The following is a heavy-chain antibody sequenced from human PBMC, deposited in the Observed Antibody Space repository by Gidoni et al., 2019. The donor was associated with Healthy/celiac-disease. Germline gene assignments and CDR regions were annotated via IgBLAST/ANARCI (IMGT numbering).Heavy chain of an antibody. CDR1: GCSISSRSYY. V-gene: IGHV4-39*01. CDR2: IYYSGST. J-gene: IGHJ5*02. CDR3: ARHWGYSGSYGSWFDP. D-gene: IGHD1-26*01. Sequence: QLQLQESAPGLVKPSETLSLTCTVSGCSISSRSYYLGWLRQPPGNGRDWIGSIYYSGSTHDNPSIKSRVTISVDTSKNQFSLKLSSVTAADTAVYYCARHWGYSGSYGSWFDPWGQGTLVTVSS.